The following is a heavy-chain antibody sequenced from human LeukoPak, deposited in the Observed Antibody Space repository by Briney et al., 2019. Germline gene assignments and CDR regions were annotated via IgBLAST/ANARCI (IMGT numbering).Heavy chain of an antibody. J-gene: IGHJ4*02. CDR1: GFTFSSYA. Sequence: PGGSLRLSCAASGFTFSSYAMSWVRQAPGKGLEWVSAISGSGGSTYYADSVKGRFTISRGNSKNTLYLQMNSLRAEDTAVYYCAKRDSAGLYYFDYWGQGTLVTVSS. V-gene: IGHV3-23*01. CDR3: AKRDSAGLYYFDY. CDR2: ISGSGGST. D-gene: IGHD5-18*01.